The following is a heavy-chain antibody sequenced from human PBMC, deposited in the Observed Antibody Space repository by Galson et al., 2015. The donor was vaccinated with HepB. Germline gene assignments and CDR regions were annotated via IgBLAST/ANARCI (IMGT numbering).Heavy chain of an antibody. D-gene: IGHD6-19*01. V-gene: IGHV3-30*18. CDR3: AKSRPPGIAVAGVAFDI. CDR2: ISYDGSNK. CDR1: GFTFSSYG. Sequence: SLRLSCAASGFTFSSYGMHWVRQAPGKGPEWVAVISYDGSNKYYADSVKGRFTISRDNSKNTLYLQMNSLRAEDTAVYYCAKSRPPGIAVAGVAFDIWGQGTMVTVSS. J-gene: IGHJ3*02.